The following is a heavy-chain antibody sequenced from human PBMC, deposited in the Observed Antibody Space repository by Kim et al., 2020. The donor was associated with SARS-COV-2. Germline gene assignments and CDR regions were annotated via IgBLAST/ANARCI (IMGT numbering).Heavy chain of an antibody. CDR2: ISSSGSTI. J-gene: IGHJ6*02. V-gene: IGHV3-11*04. CDR1: GFTFSDYY. Sequence: LSLTCAASGFTFSDYYMSWIRQAPGKGLEWVSYISSSGSTIYYADSVKGRFTISRDNAKNSLYLQMNSLRAEDTAVYFCARETQRYFDWLSGGMDVWGQGTTVTVSS. CDR3: ARETQRYFDWLSGGMDV. D-gene: IGHD3-9*01.